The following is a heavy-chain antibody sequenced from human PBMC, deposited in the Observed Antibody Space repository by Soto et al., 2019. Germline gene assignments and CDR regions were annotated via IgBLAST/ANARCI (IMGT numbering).Heavy chain of an antibody. CDR1: GGSISSYY. J-gene: IGHJ3*02. CDR3: AKVTDCGVSRCDDGIDI. D-gene: IGHD2-21*01. CDR2: IYYSGST. V-gene: IGHV4-59*01. Sequence: SETLSLTCTVSGGSISSYYWSWIRQPPGKGLEWIGYIYYSGSTNYNPSLKSRVTISVDTSKNQFSLKLSSVTAADTAVYYCAKVTDCGVSRCDDGIDIWGHGTLVTVSS.